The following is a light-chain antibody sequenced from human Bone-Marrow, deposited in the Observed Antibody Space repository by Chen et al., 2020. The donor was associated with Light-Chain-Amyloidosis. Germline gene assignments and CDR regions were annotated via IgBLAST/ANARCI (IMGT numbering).Light chain of an antibody. CDR1: SSDVGVDNH. J-gene: IGLJ1*01. CDR3: SSYTSRNTLV. V-gene: IGLV2-14*01. CDR2: ELT. Sequence: QSPLTHPASVSGSPGQSITIPCTGTSSDVGVDNHVSWYQQHPDKAPKLMIYELTNRPSWVRGRGSGSKSDNTASLTISGLETEDEADYFCSSYTSRNTLVFGGGTKVTVL.